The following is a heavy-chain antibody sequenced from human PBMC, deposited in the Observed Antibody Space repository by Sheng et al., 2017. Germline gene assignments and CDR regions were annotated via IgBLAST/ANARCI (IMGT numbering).Heavy chain of an antibody. CDR1: GFTFSNAW. CDR3: TRLVPAAIDAFDI. D-gene: IGHD2-2*02. CDR2: IKSKTDGGTT. Sequence: EVQLVESGGGLVKPGGSLRLSCAASGFTFSNAWMSWVRQAPGKGLEWVGRIKSKTDGGTTDYAAPVKGRFTISRDDSKNTLYLQMNSLKTEDTAVYYCTRLVPAAIDAFDIWGQGTMVTVS. V-gene: IGHV3-15*01. J-gene: IGHJ3*02.